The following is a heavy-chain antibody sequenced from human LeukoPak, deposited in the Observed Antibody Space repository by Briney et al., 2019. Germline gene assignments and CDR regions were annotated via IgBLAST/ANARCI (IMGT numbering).Heavy chain of an antibody. J-gene: IGHJ3*02. CDR1: GYSFTSYW. CDR2: IYPGDSDT. V-gene: IGHV5-51*01. D-gene: IGHD3-9*01. CDR3: ARTTLTGYSYDAFDI. Sequence: GESLKISCKGSGYSFTSYWIGWVRQMPGKGLEWMGIIYPGDSDTRYSPSFQGQVTISADKSISTAYLQWSSLKASDTAMYYCARTTLTGYSYDAFDIWGQGTMVTVSS.